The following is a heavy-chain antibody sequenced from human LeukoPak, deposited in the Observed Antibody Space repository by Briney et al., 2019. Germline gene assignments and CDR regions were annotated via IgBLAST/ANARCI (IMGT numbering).Heavy chain of an antibody. CDR1: GYTFISCY. D-gene: IGHD2-15*01. CDR3: ARGASRSFDY. CDR2: INPSGGRT. J-gene: IGHJ4*02. Sequence: ASVKVSCKACGYTFISCYIHWVRQAPGQGLEWMGIINPSGGRTGNAQKFQGRLTITRITSISTAYMELSSLRSEDTAVYYCARGASRSFDYWGQGTLVTVSS. V-gene: IGHV1-46*01.